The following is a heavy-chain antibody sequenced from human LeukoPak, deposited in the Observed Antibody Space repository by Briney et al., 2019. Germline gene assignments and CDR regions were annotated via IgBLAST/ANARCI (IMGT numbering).Heavy chain of an antibody. D-gene: IGHD3-10*01. CDR2: IDGGGGST. Sequence: GGSLRLSCTASGFAFSSYAMSWVRQAPGVGLEWVSAIDGGGGSTWHADSVKGRFTVSRDSAKNSLYLQMNSLRPEDTALYYCVKDMNPGGADVWGQGTTVTVSS. V-gene: IGHV3-23*01. CDR3: VKDMNPGGADV. J-gene: IGHJ6*02. CDR1: GFAFSSYA.